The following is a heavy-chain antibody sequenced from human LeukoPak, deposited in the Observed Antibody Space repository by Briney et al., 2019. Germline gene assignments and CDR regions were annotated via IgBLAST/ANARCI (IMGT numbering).Heavy chain of an antibody. CDR3: AKSSQWLVAWNWFDP. CDR2: ISYDGSNK. J-gene: IGHJ5*02. D-gene: IGHD6-19*01. Sequence: PGGSLRLSCAASGFTFSSYAMHWVRQAPGKGLEWVAVISYDGSNKYYADSVKGRFTISRDNSKNTLYLQMNSLRAEDTAVYYCAKSSQWLVAWNWFDPWGQGTLVTVSS. V-gene: IGHV3-30*04. CDR1: GFTFSSYA.